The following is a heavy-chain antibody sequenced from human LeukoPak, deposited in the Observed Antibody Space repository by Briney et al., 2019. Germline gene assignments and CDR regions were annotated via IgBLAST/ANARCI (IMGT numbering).Heavy chain of an antibody. Sequence: GGSLRLSCDASGFTFSSYGTLWVRQAPGKGLKGVAFIRYDGNNKYYADSVRGRFTISRDNSKNTLSLQMNSLRAEDTAVYYCAQDQLGTLYYFDYWGQGTLVTVSS. J-gene: IGHJ4*02. D-gene: IGHD7-27*01. CDR1: GFTFSSYG. CDR3: AQDQLGTLYYFDY. CDR2: IRYDGNNK. V-gene: IGHV3-30*02.